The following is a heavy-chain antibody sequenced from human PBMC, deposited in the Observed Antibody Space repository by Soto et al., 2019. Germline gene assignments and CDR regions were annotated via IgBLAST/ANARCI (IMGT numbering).Heavy chain of an antibody. D-gene: IGHD4-17*01. CDR3: ARGEYGDYENAFDI. CDR2: IWYDGSNK. CDR1: GFTFSSYG. V-gene: IGHV3-33*01. Sequence: QVQLVESGGGVVQPGRSLRLSCAASGFTFSSYGMHWVRQAPGKGLEWVAVIWYDGSNKYYADSVKGRFTISRDNSKNTLYLQMNSLRAADTAVYYCARGEYGDYENAFDIWGQGTMVTVSS. J-gene: IGHJ3*02.